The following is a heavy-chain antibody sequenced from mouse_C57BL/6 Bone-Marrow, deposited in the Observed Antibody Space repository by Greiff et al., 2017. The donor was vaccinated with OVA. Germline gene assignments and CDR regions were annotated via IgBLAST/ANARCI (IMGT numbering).Heavy chain of an antibody. V-gene: IGHV1-15*01. CDR2: IDPETGGT. J-gene: IGHJ2*01. CDR3: TRSYSNYGDFDY. D-gene: IGHD2-5*01. Sequence: VQLVESGAELVRPGASVTLSCKASGYTFTDYEMHWVKQTPVHGLEWIGAIDPETGGTAYNQKFKGKAILTADKSSSTVYMELRSVTSEDSAVYYCTRSYSNYGDFDYWGQGTTLPVSS. CDR1: GYTFTDYE.